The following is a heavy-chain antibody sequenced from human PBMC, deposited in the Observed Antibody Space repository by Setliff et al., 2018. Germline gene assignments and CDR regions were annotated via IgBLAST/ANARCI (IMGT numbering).Heavy chain of an antibody. CDR2: INHSGST. CDR1: DGSFSDYY. V-gene: IGHV4-34*01. Sequence: KPSETLSLTCAVYDGSFSDYYWSWIRQPPGEGLEWIGEINHSGSTNYKSSLKSRVTISVDTSKNQFSLKLNSVTAADTAVYYCARRWNFGPYGSGIHDAFDMWGQGTMGTVSS. CDR3: ARRWNFGPYGSGIHDAFDM. D-gene: IGHD3-10*01. J-gene: IGHJ3*02.